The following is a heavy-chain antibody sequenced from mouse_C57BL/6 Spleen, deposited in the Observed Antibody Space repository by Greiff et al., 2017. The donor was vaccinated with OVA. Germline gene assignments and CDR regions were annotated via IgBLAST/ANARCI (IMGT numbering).Heavy chain of an antibody. V-gene: IGHV1-54*01. D-gene: IGHD2-1*01. Sequence: QVQLQQSGAELVRPGTSVKVSCKASGYAFTNYLIEWVKQRPGQGLEWIGVINPGSGGTNYNEKFKGKATLTADKSSSTAYMQLSSLTSEDSAVDFCARDYGNPGLYFDYWGQGTTLTVSS. CDR1: GYAFTNYL. CDR3: ARDYGNPGLYFDY. CDR2: INPGSGGT. J-gene: IGHJ2*01.